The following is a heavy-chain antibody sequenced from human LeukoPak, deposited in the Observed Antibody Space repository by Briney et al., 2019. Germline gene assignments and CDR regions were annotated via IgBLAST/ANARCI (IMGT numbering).Heavy chain of an antibody. CDR2: IFPDDSDT. CDR1: GYSFTAYW. Sequence: GESLKISCKASGYSFTAYWIGWVRQMPGKGLEWMGIIFPDDSDTRYSPSFQGQVTISADKSISTAYLQWSSLKASDTAMYYCARLGSNTYFDYWGQGTLVTVSS. CDR3: ARLGSNTYFDY. D-gene: IGHD5-24*01. V-gene: IGHV5-51*01. J-gene: IGHJ4*02.